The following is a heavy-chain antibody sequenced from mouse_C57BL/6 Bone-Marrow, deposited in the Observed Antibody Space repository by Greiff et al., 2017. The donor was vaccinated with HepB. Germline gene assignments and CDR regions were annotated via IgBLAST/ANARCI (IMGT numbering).Heavy chain of an antibody. V-gene: IGHV14-4*01. CDR2: IDPENGDT. Sequence: VQLKQSGAELVRPGASVKLSCTASGFNIKDDYMHWVKQRPEQGLEWIGWIDPENGDTEYASKFQGKATITADTSSNTAYLQLSSLTSEDTAVYYCTTWGAYAMNYWGQGTSVTVSS. J-gene: IGHJ4*01. CDR1: GFNIKDDY. CDR3: TTWGAYAMNY.